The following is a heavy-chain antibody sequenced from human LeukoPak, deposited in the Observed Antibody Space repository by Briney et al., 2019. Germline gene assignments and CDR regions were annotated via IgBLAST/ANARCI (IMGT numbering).Heavy chain of an antibody. V-gene: IGHV3-23*01. CDR1: GFTFSSYA. D-gene: IGHD3-22*01. CDR2: ISGSGGST. CDR3: AKTQYYYDSSGYYAPYYYYYYGMDV. J-gene: IGHJ6*02. Sequence: PGGSLRLSCAASGFTFSSYAMSWVRQAPGKGREWVSAISGSGGSTYYADSVKGRFTISRDNSKNTLYLQMNSLRAEDTAVYYCAKTQYYYDSSGYYAPYYYYYYGMDVWGQGTTVTVSS.